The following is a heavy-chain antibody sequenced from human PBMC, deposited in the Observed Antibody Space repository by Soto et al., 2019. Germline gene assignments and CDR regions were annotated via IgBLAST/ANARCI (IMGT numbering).Heavy chain of an antibody. V-gene: IGHV1-3*01. CDR2: INAGNVNT. Sequence: ASVKVSCKASGYTFTSYAMHWVRQAPGQRLEWMGWINAGNVNTKYSQKFQGRVTITRDTSASTAYMELSSLRSEDTAVYYCARDPSQSFIAAAGMLGYFDLWGRGTLVTVSS. CDR1: GYTFTSYA. J-gene: IGHJ2*01. CDR3: ARDPSQSFIAAAGMLGYFDL. D-gene: IGHD6-13*01.